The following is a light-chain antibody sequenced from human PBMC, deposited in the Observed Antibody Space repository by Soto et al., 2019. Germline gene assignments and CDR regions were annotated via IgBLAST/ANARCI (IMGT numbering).Light chain of an antibody. Sequence: QLTQSPSSLSASVGDRVTITCRASQGISSNLAWYQQKPGRAPKLLIFGASTLQSGVPSRFSGSGSGTDFTITISSLQPEDFATYFCQKLNAYPPWTFGQGTKVEIK. CDR3: QKLNAYPPWT. V-gene: IGKV1-9*01. J-gene: IGKJ1*01. CDR1: QGISSN. CDR2: GAS.